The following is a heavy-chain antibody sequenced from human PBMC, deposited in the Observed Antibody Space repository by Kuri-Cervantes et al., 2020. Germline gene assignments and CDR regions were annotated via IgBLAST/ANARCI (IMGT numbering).Heavy chain of an antibody. J-gene: IGHJ6*02. CDR3: ARAVYYDSSGYPHYGMDV. Sequence: GESLKISCAASGFTFNNYHMNWVRQAPGKGLEWISYITSSSHAIYYADSVKGRFTISRDNAKNSLYLQMNSLRDEDTAVYYCARAVYYDSSGYPHYGMDVWGQGTTVTVSS. D-gene: IGHD3-22*01. CDR2: ITSSSHAI. CDR1: GFTFNNYH. V-gene: IGHV3-48*02.